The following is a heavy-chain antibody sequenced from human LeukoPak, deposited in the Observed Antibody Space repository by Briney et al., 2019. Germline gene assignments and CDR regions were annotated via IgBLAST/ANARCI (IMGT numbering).Heavy chain of an antibody. CDR2: IYYSGST. CDR1: GGSISSYY. V-gene: IGHV4-30-4*08. CDR3: AREKTYYYDSSPLDY. D-gene: IGHD3-22*01. J-gene: IGHJ4*02. Sequence: SETLSLTCTVSGGSISSYYWSWIRQPPGKGLEWIGYIYYSGSTYYNPSLKSRVTISVDTSKNQFSLKLSSVTAADTAVYYCAREKTYYYDSSPLDYWGQGTLVTVSS.